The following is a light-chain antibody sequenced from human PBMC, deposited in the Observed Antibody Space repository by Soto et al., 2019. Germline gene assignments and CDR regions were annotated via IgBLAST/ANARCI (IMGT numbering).Light chain of an antibody. CDR1: PSVSNS. V-gene: IGKV3-11*01. CDR2: DAF. J-gene: IGKJ4*01. CDR3: QQRNRWPPVT. Sequence: PGERATLSCRASPSVSNSLAWYQHKPDQAPRLLIYDAFNRATGVPTRFSGSGSGTDFTLTISSLEPEDFAVYYCQQRNRWPPVTFGGGTRVEIK.